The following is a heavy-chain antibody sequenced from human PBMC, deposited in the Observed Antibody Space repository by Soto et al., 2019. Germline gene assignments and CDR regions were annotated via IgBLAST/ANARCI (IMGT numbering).Heavy chain of an antibody. CDR3: ARVGYYDILTGYIDY. CDR2: INHSGST. D-gene: IGHD3-9*01. V-gene: IGHV4-34*01. CDR1: GGSFGGYY. Sequence: ASETLCLTCAVYGGSFGGYYWSWIRQPPGKGLEWIGEINHSGSTNYNPSLKSRVTISVDTSKNQFSLKLSSVTAADTAVYSCARVGYYDILTGYIDYWGQGTLVTVSS. J-gene: IGHJ4*02.